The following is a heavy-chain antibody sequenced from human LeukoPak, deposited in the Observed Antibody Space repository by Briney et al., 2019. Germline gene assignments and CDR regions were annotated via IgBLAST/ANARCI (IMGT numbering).Heavy chain of an antibody. J-gene: IGHJ4*02. CDR1: RFAFNNYA. CDR2: INDNGGQR. CDR3: AKTQWKVGATDYFDY. D-gene: IGHD1-26*01. Sequence: GGSLRLSCAASRFAFNNYAMTWVRQAPGKGLEWVSNINDNGGQRHYADSVKGRFTISRDNSKNTLFLQMDSLRAEDTAVYYCAKTQWKVGATDYFDYWGQGILVTVSS. V-gene: IGHV3-23*01.